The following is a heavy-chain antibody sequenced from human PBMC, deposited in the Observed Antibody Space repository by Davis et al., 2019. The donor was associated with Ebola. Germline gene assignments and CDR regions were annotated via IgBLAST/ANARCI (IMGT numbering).Heavy chain of an antibody. J-gene: IGHJ3*02. CDR1: GFPSTGCA. D-gene: IGHD1-26*01. CDR2: ISASAGST. CDR3: AKDTSNIWFDI. V-gene: IGHV3-23*01. Sequence: GESLKISCAASGFPSTGCAMTWVRQAPGKGLEWVSVISASAGSTFYVDSVKGRFTISRDNSKNTLYLQMNSLRAEDTAIYYCAKDTSNIWFDIWGQGTMVTVSS.